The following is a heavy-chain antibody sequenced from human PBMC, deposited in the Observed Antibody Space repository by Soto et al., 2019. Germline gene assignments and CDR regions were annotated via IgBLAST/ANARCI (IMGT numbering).Heavy chain of an antibody. Sequence: QVQLVQSGAEVKKPGSSVKVSCKASGGTFSSYAISWVRQAPGQGLEWMGGIIPIFGTANYAQKFQGRVTITADESTGTAYMELGSLRSEDTAVYYCARDQWDIVVVPAAIPYYYYGMDVWGQGTTVTVSS. CDR2: IIPIFGTA. CDR1: GGTFSSYA. J-gene: IGHJ6*02. CDR3: ARDQWDIVVVPAAIPYYYYGMDV. V-gene: IGHV1-69*01. D-gene: IGHD2-2*01.